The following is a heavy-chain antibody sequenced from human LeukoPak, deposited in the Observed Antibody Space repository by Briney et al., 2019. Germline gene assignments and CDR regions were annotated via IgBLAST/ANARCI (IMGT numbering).Heavy chain of an antibody. CDR1: GFTFTEYY. D-gene: IGHD4-11*01. CDR2: INSNNGDT. CDR3: ARDPYTFDY. V-gene: IGHV1-2*02. Sequence: ASMKVSCKASGFTFTEYYVHRVRQAPGQGLEWMGWINSNNGDTNYAQKFQGRVTMTRDTSISTAYMELRRLRSDDTAVYYCARDPYTFDYWGQGALVAVSS. J-gene: IGHJ4*02.